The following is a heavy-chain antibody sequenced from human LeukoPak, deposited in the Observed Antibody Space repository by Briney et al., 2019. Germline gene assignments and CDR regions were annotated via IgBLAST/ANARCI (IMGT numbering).Heavy chain of an antibody. D-gene: IGHD3-9*01. V-gene: IGHV1-2*02. J-gene: IGHJ5*01. CDR2: INPNNGGT. Sequence: ASVKVSCKASGYTFTGYYMHWVRQAPGQGLEWMGWINPNNGGTDYAQKFQGRVTMTRDTSISTAYMELSGLRSDDTAVYFCARGEGKRYFDWFFSWGQGTLVPVSS. CDR1: GYTFTGYY. CDR3: ARGEGKRYFDWFFS.